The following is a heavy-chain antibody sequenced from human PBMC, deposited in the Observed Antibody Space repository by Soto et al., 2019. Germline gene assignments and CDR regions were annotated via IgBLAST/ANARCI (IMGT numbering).Heavy chain of an antibody. CDR3: ARAAYYDFWSGYYTGMDV. D-gene: IGHD3-3*01. CDR2: IYYSGST. Sequence: ASETLSLTCTVSGGSISSGDYYWSWIRQPPGKGLEWIGYIYYSGSTYYNPSLKSRVTISVDTSKNQFSLKLSSVTAADTAVYYCARAAYYDFWSGYYTGMDVWRQGTTVTVSS. J-gene: IGHJ6*02. V-gene: IGHV4-30-4*01. CDR1: GGSISSGDYY.